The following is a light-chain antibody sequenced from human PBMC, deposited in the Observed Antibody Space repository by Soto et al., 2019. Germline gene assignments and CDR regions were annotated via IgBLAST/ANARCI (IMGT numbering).Light chain of an antibody. V-gene: IGLV1-40*01. CDR2: GNS. J-gene: IGLJ2*01. CDR3: QSYDSSLSGSI. CDR1: SSNIGAGYD. Sequence: QSVLTQPPSVSGAPGQRVTISXTGSSSNIGAGYDVHWYQQLPGTAPKLLIYGNSNRPSGVPDRFSGSKSGTSASLAITGLQAEDEADYYCQSYDSSLSGSIFGGGTKLTVL.